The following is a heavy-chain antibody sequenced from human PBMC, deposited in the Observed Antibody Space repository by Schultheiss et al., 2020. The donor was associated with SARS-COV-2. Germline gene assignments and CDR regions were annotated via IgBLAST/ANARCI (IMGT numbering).Heavy chain of an antibody. V-gene: IGHV4-39*07. Sequence: SETLSLTCTVSGGSISSGSYYWSWIRQPPGKGLEWIGESYHIGAINYNPSLKSRVTISVDTSKNQFSLKLSSVTAADTAVYYCARTDSGPHDAFDIWGQGTMVTVSS. CDR2: SYHIGAI. J-gene: IGHJ3*02. CDR3: ARTDSGPHDAFDI. D-gene: IGHD3-3*01. CDR1: GGSISSGSYY.